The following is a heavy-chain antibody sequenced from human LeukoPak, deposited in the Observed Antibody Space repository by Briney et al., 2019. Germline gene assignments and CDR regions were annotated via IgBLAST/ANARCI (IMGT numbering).Heavy chain of an antibody. J-gene: IGHJ4*02. CDR1: GFIFSNYT. CDR2: ISYDGSYK. D-gene: IGHD4-17*01. V-gene: IGHV3-30*04. Sequence: GRSLRLSCAASGFIFSNYTMHWVRQAPGKGLEWVAGISYDGSYKYYADSVKGRVTISRDNSENTLYLEMNSLRAEDTAIYYCARGGYGDYRRGDYWGQGTLVTVSS. CDR3: ARGGYGDYRRGDY.